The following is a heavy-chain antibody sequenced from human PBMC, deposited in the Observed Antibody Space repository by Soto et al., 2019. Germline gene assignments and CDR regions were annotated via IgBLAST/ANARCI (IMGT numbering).Heavy chain of an antibody. D-gene: IGHD2-15*01. CDR3: ARDCRWRYFDY. CDR2: ISYDGSNK. V-gene: IGHV3-30-3*01. J-gene: IGHJ4*02. Sequence: QVQLVESGGGVVQPGRSLRLSCAASGFTFSSYAMHWVRQAPGKGLEWVAVISYDGSNKYYADSVKGRFTISRDNSKNTLYLQMNSLRAEDTAVYYCARDCRWRYFDYWGQGTLVTVSS. CDR1: GFTFSSYA.